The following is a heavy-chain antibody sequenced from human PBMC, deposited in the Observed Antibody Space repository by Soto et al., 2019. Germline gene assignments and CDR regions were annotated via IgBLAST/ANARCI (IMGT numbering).Heavy chain of an antibody. J-gene: IGHJ4*02. CDR2: ISAYNGRT. CDR3: ARDYADISSGWYVDY. D-gene: IGHD6-19*01. Sequence: QVQLVQSGAEVRKPGASVKVSCKTSGYTFTTYGISWVRQAPGQGLEWMGWISAYNGRTNYAQKRQGRVTMTTDTATRTAYMELRSLRSDDTAVYYCARDYADISSGWYVDYLGQGTLVTVSS. CDR1: GYTFTTYG. V-gene: IGHV1-18*01.